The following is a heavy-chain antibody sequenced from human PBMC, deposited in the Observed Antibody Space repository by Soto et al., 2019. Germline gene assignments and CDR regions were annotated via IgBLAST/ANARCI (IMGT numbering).Heavy chain of an antibody. CDR3: ARYFRGSGRYFFDH. V-gene: IGHV3-7*03. CDR1: GFTFSSSF. J-gene: IGHJ4*02. CDR2: INQDGSGT. D-gene: IGHD6-19*01. Sequence: GWSLRLSCISSGFTFSSSFMGWVRQAPGKGLEWVANINQDGSGTYYVDSVKGRFTISRDNAKNSLYLQMNSLRAEDTAVYYCARYFRGSGRYFFDHWGQGTLVTVSS.